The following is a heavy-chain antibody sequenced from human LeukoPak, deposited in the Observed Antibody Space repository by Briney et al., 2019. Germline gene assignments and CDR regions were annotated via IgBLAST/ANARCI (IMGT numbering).Heavy chain of an antibody. J-gene: IGHJ3*02. CDR3: ARDSERSSSFAFDI. Sequence: PGGXLRLSCAASGFRFSSYWMSWVRQAPGKGLEWVANINLDGSEKSYVDSVEGGFTISRDNAKNSLYLQMNSLRGEDTAVYYCARDSERSSSFAFDIWGQGTMVTASS. D-gene: IGHD3-3*02. CDR1: GFRFSSYW. V-gene: IGHV3-7*01. CDR2: INLDGSEK.